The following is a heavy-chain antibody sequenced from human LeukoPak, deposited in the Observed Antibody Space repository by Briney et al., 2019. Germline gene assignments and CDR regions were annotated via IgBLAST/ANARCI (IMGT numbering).Heavy chain of an antibody. D-gene: IGHD3-3*01. Sequence: PGGSLRLSCAASGSTFSDYYMSWIHQAPGKGLEWVSYISSSGSTIYYADSVKGRFTISRDNAKNSLYLQMNSLRAEDTAVYYCARDPVYYDRFDYWGQGTLVTVSS. J-gene: IGHJ4*02. CDR3: ARDPVYYDRFDY. V-gene: IGHV3-11*04. CDR1: GSTFSDYY. CDR2: ISSSGSTI.